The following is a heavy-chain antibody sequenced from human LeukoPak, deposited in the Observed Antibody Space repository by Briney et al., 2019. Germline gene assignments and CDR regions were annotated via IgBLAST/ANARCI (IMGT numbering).Heavy chain of an antibody. D-gene: IGHD1-26*01. Sequence: GGSLRLSCAASGFTFNNYGIHWVRLAPGKGLEWVAFIRYDGSDKYYADSVKGRFTISRDNSKNTLYLQMNSLRVEDTAVYSCAKDLSPMVGAKIFGYWGQGTLVTVSS. CDR1: GFTFNNYG. J-gene: IGHJ4*02. CDR2: IRYDGSDK. CDR3: AKDLSPMVGAKIFGY. V-gene: IGHV3-30*02.